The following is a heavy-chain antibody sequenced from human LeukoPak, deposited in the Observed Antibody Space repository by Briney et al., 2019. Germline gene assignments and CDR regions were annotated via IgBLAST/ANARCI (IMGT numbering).Heavy chain of an antibody. CDR3: ARHVQDTAMVTPLYYFDY. D-gene: IGHD5-18*01. CDR1: GGSISSYY. CDR2: IYYSGST. V-gene: IGHV4-59*08. J-gene: IGHJ4*02. Sequence: SETLSLTCTVSGGSISSYYWSWIRQPPGKGLEWIGYIYYSGSTNYNPSLKSRVTISVDTSKNQFSLKLSSVTAADTAVYYCARHVQDTAMVTPLYYFDYWGQGTLVTVSS.